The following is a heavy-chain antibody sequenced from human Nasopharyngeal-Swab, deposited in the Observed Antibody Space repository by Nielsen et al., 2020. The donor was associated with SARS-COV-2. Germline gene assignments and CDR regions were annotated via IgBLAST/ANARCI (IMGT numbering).Heavy chain of an antibody. J-gene: IGHJ5*02. V-gene: IGHV4-39*01. Sequence: SETLSLTCTVSGGSISSSSYYWGWIRQPPGKGLEWIGSICYSGSTYYNPSLKSRVTISVDTSKNQFSLKLSSVTAADTAVYYCARSPITMVRGVIITYWFDPWGQGTLVTVSS. CDR2: ICYSGST. D-gene: IGHD3-10*01. CDR3: ARSPITMVRGVIITYWFDP. CDR1: GGSISSSSYY.